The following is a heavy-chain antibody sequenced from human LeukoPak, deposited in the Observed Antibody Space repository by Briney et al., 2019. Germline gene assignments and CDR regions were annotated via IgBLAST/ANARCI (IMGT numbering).Heavy chain of an antibody. J-gene: IGHJ4*02. CDR3: ARDFES. CDR2: INQDGSAK. V-gene: IGHV3-7*03. Sequence: GGSLRLSCVASGLNFGNYWMDWVRQAPGKGVEWVGNINQDGSAKYYVDSVKGRFTISRDNAERSLYLHMNSLRAEDTAIYYCARDFESWGQGTLVTVSS. CDR1: GLNFGNYW.